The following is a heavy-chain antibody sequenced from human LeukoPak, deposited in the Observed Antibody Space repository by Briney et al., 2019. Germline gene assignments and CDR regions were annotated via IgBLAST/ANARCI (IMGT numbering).Heavy chain of an antibody. CDR3: AREDPPGGRTTYYYYGMDV. D-gene: IGHD1-14*01. V-gene: IGHV3-30-3*01. CDR2: ISYDGSNK. CDR1: GFTLGSYW. J-gene: IGHJ6*02. Sequence: PGGSLRLSCAVSGFTLGSYWLHWVRQAPGKGLEWVAVISYDGSNKYYADSVKGRFTISRDNSKNTLYLQMNSLRAEDTAVYYCAREDPPGGRTTYYYYGMDVWGQGTTVTVSS.